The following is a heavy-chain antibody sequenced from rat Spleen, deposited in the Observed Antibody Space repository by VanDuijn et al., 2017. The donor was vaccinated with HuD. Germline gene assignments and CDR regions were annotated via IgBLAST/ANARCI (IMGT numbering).Heavy chain of an antibody. Sequence: EVQLVESGGGLVQPGRSLKLSCAASGFTFSNYDMAWVRQAPTKGLEWVASISYDGSSTYYRDSVKGRFTISRDNAKSTLYLQMDSLRSEDTATYYCTTVRWGDYWGQGVMVTVSS. CDR2: ISYDGSST. V-gene: IGHV5-20*01. J-gene: IGHJ2*01. CDR3: TTVRWGDY. D-gene: IGHD1-12*02. CDR1: GFTFSNYD.